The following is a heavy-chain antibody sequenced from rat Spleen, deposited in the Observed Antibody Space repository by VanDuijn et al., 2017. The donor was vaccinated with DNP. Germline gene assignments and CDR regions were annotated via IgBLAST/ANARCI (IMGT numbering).Heavy chain of an antibody. CDR1: GYSITSHY. CDR3: ARWNIGTSTLDY. D-gene: IGHD1-5*01. CDR2: ISYSGST. J-gene: IGHJ2*01. V-gene: IGHV3-1*01. Sequence: EVQLQESGPGLVKPSQSLSLTCSVTGYSITSHYWGWIRKFPGNKMEWIGHISYSGSTSYHPSLKSRIYITRDTSKNQFFLQLSSVTTEDTATYYCARWNIGTSTLDYWGQGVMVTVSS.